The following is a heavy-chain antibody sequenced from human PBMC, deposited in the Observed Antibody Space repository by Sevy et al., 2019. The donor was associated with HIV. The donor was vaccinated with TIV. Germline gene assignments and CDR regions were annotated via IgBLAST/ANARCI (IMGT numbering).Heavy chain of an antibody. CDR1: GFTFSSYS. D-gene: IGHD5-18*01. V-gene: IGHV3-48*02. J-gene: IGHJ4*02. Sequence: EGSLRLSCAASGFTFSSYSMNWVRQAPGKGLEWVSYISSSSSTIYYADSVKGRFTISRDNAKNSLYLQMNSLRDEDTAVYYCARVRDWDTAMVTTNYFDYWGQGTLVTVSS. CDR3: ARVRDWDTAMVTTNYFDY. CDR2: ISSSSSTI.